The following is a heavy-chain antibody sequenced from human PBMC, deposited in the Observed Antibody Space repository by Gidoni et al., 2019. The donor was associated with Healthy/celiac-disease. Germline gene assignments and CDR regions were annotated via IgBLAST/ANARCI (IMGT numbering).Heavy chain of an antibody. CDR1: GFPFSRNA. CDR3: AKDTQQQLPEGAFDI. Sequence: VHLLESGGCLVQPGGSLRLSCAASGFPFSRNAMSWLRQAPGKGLEVVSAISVSGGSTYYADSVKGRFTISRDNSKNTLYLQMNSLRAEDTAVYYCAKDTQQQLPEGAFDIWGQGTMVTVSS. D-gene: IGHD6-13*01. CDR2: ISVSGGST. J-gene: IGHJ3*02. V-gene: IGHV3-23*01.